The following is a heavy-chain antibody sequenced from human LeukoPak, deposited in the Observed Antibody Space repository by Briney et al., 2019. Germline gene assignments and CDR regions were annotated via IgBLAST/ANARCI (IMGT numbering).Heavy chain of an antibody. CDR3: ARQTVEMATIGGGYYFDY. J-gene: IGHJ4*02. CDR1: GGTFSSYA. D-gene: IGHD5-24*01. Sequence: ASVKVSCKASGGTFSSYAISWVRQAPGQGLEWMGRIIPILGIANYAQKFQCRVTITADKSTSTAYMELSSLRSEDTAVYYCARQTVEMATIGGGYYFDYWGQGTLVTVSS. CDR2: IIPILGIA. V-gene: IGHV1-69*04.